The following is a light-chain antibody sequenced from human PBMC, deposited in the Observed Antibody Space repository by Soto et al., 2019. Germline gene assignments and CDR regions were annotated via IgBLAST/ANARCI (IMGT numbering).Light chain of an antibody. CDR2: DAS. Sequence: EIQMTQYPSTLSASVGDRVTITCRASQSISSWLAWYQQKPGKAPKLLIYDASSLESGVPSRFSGSASATEFTLTISSLQPDDFATYYCQQYKSFWTFGQGSMVDVK. J-gene: IGKJ1*01. V-gene: IGKV1-5*01. CDR3: QQYKSFWT. CDR1: QSISSW.